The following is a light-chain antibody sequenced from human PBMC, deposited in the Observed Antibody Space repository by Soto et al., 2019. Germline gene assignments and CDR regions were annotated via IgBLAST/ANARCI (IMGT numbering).Light chain of an antibody. Sequence: DIPVTQSPSPLSGSVGDRVTITCRASQPIRTWLAWYQEKPGKAPKLLIYDASSLEGGVPSRFSGSGSGTNFTLTISGLQPEDFATYFCQQSFSTPRTFGQGTKV. CDR3: QQSFSTPRT. CDR1: QPIRTW. CDR2: DAS. J-gene: IGKJ1*01. V-gene: IGKV1-39*01.